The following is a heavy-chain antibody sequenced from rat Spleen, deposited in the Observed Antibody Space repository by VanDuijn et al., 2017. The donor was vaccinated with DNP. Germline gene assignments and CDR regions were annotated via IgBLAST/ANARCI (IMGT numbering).Heavy chain of an antibody. J-gene: IGHJ2*01. V-gene: IGHV5-58*01. Sequence: EVQLVETGGGLVQPGRSLKLSCVASGFTFSSYWMYWIRQTPGKGLEWVASINTDGGSTSYPDSVKGRFTISRDNAENTVYLQMSSLRSEDTATYYCAKDRDGGYAMDAWGQGVMVTVSS. D-gene: IGHD1-11*01. CDR3: AKDRDGGYAMDA. CDR1: GFTFSSYW. CDR2: INTDGGST.